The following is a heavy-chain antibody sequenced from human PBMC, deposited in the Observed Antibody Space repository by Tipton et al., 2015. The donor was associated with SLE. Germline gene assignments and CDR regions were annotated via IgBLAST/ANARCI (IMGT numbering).Heavy chain of an antibody. V-gene: IGHV4-38-2*01. D-gene: IGHD6-19*01. J-gene: IGHJ4*02. Sequence: TLSLTCVVSGYSISSAYSWGWIRQPPGKGLEWIGTVCHSGSTHYNPSLKSRVTISVDTPKNQFSLKLTSVTAADTAVYYCAGTPWLVRFEYWGRGTLVNVSS. CDR2: VCHSGST. CDR3: AGTPWLVRFEY. CDR1: GYSISSAYS.